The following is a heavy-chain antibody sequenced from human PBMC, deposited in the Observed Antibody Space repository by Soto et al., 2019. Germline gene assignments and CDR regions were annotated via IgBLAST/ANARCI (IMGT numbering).Heavy chain of an antibody. CDR3: TTQEIVGATGY. V-gene: IGHV1-46*03. J-gene: IGHJ4*02. CDR1: GYRFPSHY. Sequence: ASVKVSCKAIGYRFPSHYMHWVRQAPGQGLEWMGTIYPGGVNIGYAQKFKGRFTISRDDSKNTAYLQMNSLKSEDTAVYYCTTQEIVGATGYWGQGTQVTVSS. D-gene: IGHD1-26*01. CDR2: IYPGGVNI.